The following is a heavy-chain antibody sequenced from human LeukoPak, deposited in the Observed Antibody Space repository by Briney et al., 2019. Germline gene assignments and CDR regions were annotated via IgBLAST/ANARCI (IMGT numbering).Heavy chain of an antibody. D-gene: IGHD2-21*02. CDR3: ARGYCGGDCYSGYFDY. J-gene: IGHJ4*02. CDR1: GGSFSGYY. CDR2: INHSGST. Sequence: PSETLSLTCAVYGGSFSGYYWSWIRQPPGKGLEWIGEINHSGSTNYNPSLKSRVTISVDTSKNQSSLKLSSVTAADTAVYYCARGYCGGDCYSGYFDYWGQGTLVTVSS. V-gene: IGHV4-34*01.